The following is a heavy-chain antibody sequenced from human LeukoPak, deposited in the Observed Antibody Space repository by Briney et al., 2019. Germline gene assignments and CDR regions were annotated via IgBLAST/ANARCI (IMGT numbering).Heavy chain of an antibody. V-gene: IGHV3-23*01. D-gene: IGHD2/OR15-2a*01. CDR2: ISGSGGST. CDR3: AKEFLGGISTLDWYFDL. CDR1: GFTFSSYA. J-gene: IGHJ2*01. Sequence: GGSLRLSCAASGFTFSSYAMSWVRQAPGKGLEWVSVISGSGGSTYYADSVKGRFTISRDNSKNTLYLQMNSLRAEDTAVYYCAKEFLGGISTLDWYFDLWGRGTLVTVSS.